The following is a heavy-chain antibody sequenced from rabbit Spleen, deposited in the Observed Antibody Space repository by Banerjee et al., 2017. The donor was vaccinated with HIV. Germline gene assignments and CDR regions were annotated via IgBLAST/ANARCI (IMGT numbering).Heavy chain of an antibody. J-gene: IGHJ4*01. CDR3: ARAPDSGYWAVAFNL. V-gene: IGHV1S45*01. CDR1: GVSFNDKDV. CDR2: INAVTGKA. D-gene: IGHD1-1*01. Sequence: QEQLEESGGGLVKPEGSLTLTCKASGVSFNDKDVMCWVRQAPGKGLEWIACINAVTGKAVYASWAKGRFTFSKTSSTTVTLQVTSLTTADTATYFCARAPDSGYWAVAFNLWGQGTLVTVS.